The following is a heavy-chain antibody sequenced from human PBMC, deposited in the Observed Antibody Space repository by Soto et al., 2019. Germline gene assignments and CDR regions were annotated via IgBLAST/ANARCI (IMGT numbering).Heavy chain of an antibody. Sequence: ASVKVSCKASGYTFTSYGISWVRQAPGQGLEWMGWISTNNGNTNYAQELQGRVTMTTDTSTSTAYMELRSLRSDDTAVYYCARVSSGWYYWFDPWGQGTLVTVSS. J-gene: IGHJ5*02. D-gene: IGHD6-19*01. CDR1: GYTFTSYG. V-gene: IGHV1-18*01. CDR3: ARVSSGWYYWFDP. CDR2: ISTNNGNT.